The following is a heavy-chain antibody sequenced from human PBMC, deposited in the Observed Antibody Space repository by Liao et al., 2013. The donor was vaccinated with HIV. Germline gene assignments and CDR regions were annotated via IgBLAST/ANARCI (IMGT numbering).Heavy chain of an antibody. CDR3: ARVPPTRRYDFWSGYLYYYMDV. CDR1: GGSISSYY. V-gene: IGHV4-59*01. CDR2: IYYSGTT. J-gene: IGHJ6*03. Sequence: QLQLQESGPGLVKPSETLSLTCTVSGGSISSYYWSWIRQPPGKGLEWIGYIYYSGTTKYNPSLKSRVTISVDTSKNQFSLKLSSVTAADTAVYYCARVPPTRRYDFWSGYLYYYMDVWGKGTTVTVSS. D-gene: IGHD3-3*01.